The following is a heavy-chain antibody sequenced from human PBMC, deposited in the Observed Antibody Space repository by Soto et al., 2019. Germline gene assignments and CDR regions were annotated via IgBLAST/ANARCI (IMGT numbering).Heavy chain of an antibody. CDR3: ARRQSIMIRGANAFDI. J-gene: IGHJ3*02. D-gene: IGHD3-10*01. CDR2: IYWDGEK. V-gene: IGHV2-5*02. Sequence: QITLKESGPTLVQPTQTLTLTCSFSGFSLITTGAGVGWIRQPPGKAPEWLALIYWDGEKRYSPALKSRLTITTDSSKNQEVLTMTNMDPVDTATYYCARRQSIMIRGANAFDIWGQGTFLSVSS. CDR1: GFSLITTGAG.